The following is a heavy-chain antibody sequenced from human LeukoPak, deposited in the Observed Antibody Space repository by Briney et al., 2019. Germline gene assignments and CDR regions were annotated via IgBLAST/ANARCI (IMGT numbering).Heavy chain of an antibody. Sequence: SETLSLTCTVSGGSISSYYWSWNRQPAGKGLEWIGRIYTSGSTNYNPSTKSRVTMSVDTSTNQFSLKLSSVTAADAAVYYWGRENTPPLWFDPWGKGTLVTVSS. J-gene: IGHJ5*02. V-gene: IGHV4-4*07. CDR2: IYTSGST. CDR3: GRENTPPLWFDP. CDR1: GGSISSYY. D-gene: IGHD2/OR15-2a*01.